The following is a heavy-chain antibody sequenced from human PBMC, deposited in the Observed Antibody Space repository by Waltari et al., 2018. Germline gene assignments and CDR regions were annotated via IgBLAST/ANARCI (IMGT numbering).Heavy chain of an antibody. V-gene: IGHV1-2*02. CDR3: AATAAGLYYYYGMDV. CDR1: GYTFTGYY. J-gene: IGHJ6*02. Sequence: QVQLVQSGAEVKKPGASVKVSCKASGYTFTGYYMHWRRTAPGQGLEWMGWINPNSGGTNYAQKFQGRVTMTRDTSISTAYMELSRLRSDDTAVYYCAATAAGLYYYYGMDVWGQGTTVTVSS. D-gene: IGHD6-13*01. CDR2: INPNSGGT.